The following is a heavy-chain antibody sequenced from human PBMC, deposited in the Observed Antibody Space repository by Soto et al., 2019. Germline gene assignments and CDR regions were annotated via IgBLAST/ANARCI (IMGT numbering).Heavy chain of an antibody. D-gene: IGHD3-9*01. CDR1: GFSFDDYA. CDR3: AKDSGYYAFDI. J-gene: IGHJ3*02. Sequence: EVQLVESGGGLVQPGRSLRLSCAASGFSFDDYAMHWVRQAPGKGLEWVSGISWNSGSTGYADSVKGRFTISRDNAKNSLYLQMNSLRVEDTAVYYCAKDSGYYAFDIWGQGTMVTVSS. CDR2: ISWNSGST. V-gene: IGHV3-9*01.